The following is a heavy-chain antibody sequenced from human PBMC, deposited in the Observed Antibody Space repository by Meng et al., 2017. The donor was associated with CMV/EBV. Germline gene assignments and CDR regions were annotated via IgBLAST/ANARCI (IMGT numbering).Heavy chain of an antibody. CDR2: INPNSGGT. CDR3: ATYIGNYINWYFDL. V-gene: IGHV1-2*02. Sequence: QGHLWQSGAEVKKPGASVKVSCKASGYTFTGYYMHWVRQAPGQGLEWMGWINPNSGGTNYAQKFQGRVTMTRDTSISTAYMELSRLRSDDTAVYYCATYIGNYINWYFDLWGRGTLVTVSS. J-gene: IGHJ2*01. CDR1: GYTFTGYY. D-gene: IGHD1-7*01.